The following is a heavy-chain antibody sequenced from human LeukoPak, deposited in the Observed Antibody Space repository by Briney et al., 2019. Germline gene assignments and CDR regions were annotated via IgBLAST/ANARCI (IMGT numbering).Heavy chain of an antibody. Sequence: GGSVRLSCAASGFTFSSYVMTWARQTPGKGLEWVSGISASGGSTYYADSVKGRFTSSRDNSKNTLYLQMNSLRAEDTAVYYCAKQRLSPCGWFFNYWGQGTLVTVSS. CDR2: ISASGGST. J-gene: IGHJ4*02. V-gene: IGHV3-23*01. CDR3: AKQRLSPCGWFFNY. CDR1: GFTFSSYV. D-gene: IGHD6-19*01.